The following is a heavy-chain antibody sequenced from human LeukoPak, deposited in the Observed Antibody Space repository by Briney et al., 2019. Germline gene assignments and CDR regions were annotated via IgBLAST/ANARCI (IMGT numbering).Heavy chain of an antibody. CDR2: IYYSGST. J-gene: IGHJ4*02. V-gene: IGHV4-39*07. CDR3: ARGVGSKYYDFWSGYYD. D-gene: IGHD3-3*01. Sequence: SETLSLTCTVSGGSISGSSYYWGWIRQPPGKGLEWIGSIYYSGSTYYNPSLKSRVTMSVDTSKNQFSLKLSSVTAADSAVYYCARGVGSKYYDFWSGYYDWGQGTLVTVSS. CDR1: GGSISGSSYY.